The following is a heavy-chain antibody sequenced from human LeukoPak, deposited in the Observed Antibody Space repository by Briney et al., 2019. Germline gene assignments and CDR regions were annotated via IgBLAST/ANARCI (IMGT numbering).Heavy chain of an antibody. D-gene: IGHD3-22*01. J-gene: IGHJ4*02. Sequence: PGGSLRLSCAASGFTFSSYGMHWVRQAPGKGLEWVAFIRYDGSNKYYADSVKGRFTISRDNSKNTLYLQMNSLRVEDTAVYYCARGGYYSDTRPPGYFDYWGQGTLVAVSS. V-gene: IGHV3-30*02. CDR3: ARGGYYSDTRPPGYFDY. CDR2: IRYDGSNK. CDR1: GFTFSSYG.